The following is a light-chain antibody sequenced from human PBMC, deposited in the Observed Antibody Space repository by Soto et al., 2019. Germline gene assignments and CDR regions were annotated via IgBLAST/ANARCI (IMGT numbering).Light chain of an antibody. J-gene: IGKJ1*01. CDR3: QQYNNWPLGT. CDR1: LTVGDN. V-gene: IGKV3-15*01. Sequence: ETAMTQSPVTLSLSPGERATLSCRASLTVGDNVAWYRQKPGQPPSLLIYGASTRAPGVPARFSGSGSGTDFILTISSLQSEDFGFYYCQQYNNWPLGTFGQGTRVEI. CDR2: GAS.